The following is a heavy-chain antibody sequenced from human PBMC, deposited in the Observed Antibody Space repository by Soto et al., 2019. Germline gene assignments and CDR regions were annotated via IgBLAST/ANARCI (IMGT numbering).Heavy chain of an antibody. V-gene: IGHV3-30-3*01. D-gene: IGHD3-22*01. J-gene: IGHJ6*02. CDR3: ARDPLLTYYYDSSGYYTPGYYYGMDV. CDR1: GFTFSSYA. CDR2: ISYDGSNK. Sequence: GGSLRLSCAASGFTFSSYAMHWVRQAPGKGLEWVAVISYDGSNKYYADSVKGRFTISRDNSKNTLYLQMNSLRAEDTAVYYCARDPLLTYYYDSSGYYTPGYYYGMDVWGQGXTVTVSS.